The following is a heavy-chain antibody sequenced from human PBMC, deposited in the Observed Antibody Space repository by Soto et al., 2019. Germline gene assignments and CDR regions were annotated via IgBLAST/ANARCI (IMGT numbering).Heavy chain of an antibody. Sequence: ASVKVSCKASGYTFTSYAMHWVRQAPGQRLEWMGWINAGNGNTKYSQKFQGRVTITRDTSASTAYMELSSLRSEDTAVYYCARSITMVRGVISFFDYWGQGTLVTVSS. J-gene: IGHJ4*02. V-gene: IGHV1-3*01. CDR2: INAGNGNT. CDR3: ARSITMVRGVISFFDY. D-gene: IGHD3-10*01. CDR1: GYTFTSYA.